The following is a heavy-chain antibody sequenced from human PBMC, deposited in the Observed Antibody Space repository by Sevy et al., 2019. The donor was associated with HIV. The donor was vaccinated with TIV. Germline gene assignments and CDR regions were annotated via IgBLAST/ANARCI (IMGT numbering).Heavy chain of an antibody. Sequence: GGSLRLSCAASNLTFEDYAMHWVRRAPGKGLEWVSGISWNGADIGFAASVKGRSTISRDKAKSSVYLQINSLKPEDTGVYYCAKGQQLITQSGSYFYYGMNVWGQGTTVTVSS. CDR1: NLTFEDYA. J-gene: IGHJ6*02. D-gene: IGHD6-13*01. V-gene: IGHV3-9*01. CDR3: AKGQQLITQSGSYFYYGMNV. CDR2: ISWNGADI.